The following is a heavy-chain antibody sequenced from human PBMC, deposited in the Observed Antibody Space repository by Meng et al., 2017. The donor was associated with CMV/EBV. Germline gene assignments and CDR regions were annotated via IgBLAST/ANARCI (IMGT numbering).Heavy chain of an antibody. D-gene: IGHD2-2*01. Sequence: GESLKISCAASGFTFSSYWMSWVRQAPGKGLERVANIKQDGSEKYYVDSVKGRFTISRDNAKNSLYLQMNSLRAEDTAVYYCARDMVVPATASYYFDYWGQGTLVTVSS. CDR1: GFTFSSYW. CDR2: IKQDGSEK. CDR3: ARDMVVPATASYYFDY. J-gene: IGHJ4*02. V-gene: IGHV3-7*01.